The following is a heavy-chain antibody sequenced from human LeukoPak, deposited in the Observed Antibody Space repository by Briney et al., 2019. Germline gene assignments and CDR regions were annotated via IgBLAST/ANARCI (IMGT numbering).Heavy chain of an antibody. V-gene: IGHV1-69*06. CDR1: GGTFSSYA. D-gene: IGHD6-19*01. CDR3: STENSSGWAFDY. CDR2: IIPIFGTA. J-gene: IGHJ4*02. Sequence: SVKVSCKASGGTFSSYAISWVRQAPGQGLEWMGGIIPIFGTANYAQKFQGRVTMTEDTSTDTAYMKLNSQRSEDTSVYYCSTENSSGWAFDYWGQGALVTVSS.